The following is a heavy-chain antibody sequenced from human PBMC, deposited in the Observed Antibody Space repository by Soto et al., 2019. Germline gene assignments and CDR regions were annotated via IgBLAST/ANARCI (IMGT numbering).Heavy chain of an antibody. CDR3: ARDRAVTTWSFLGVAEGAYYYYMDV. CDR1: GFTFSSYA. CDR2: ISSSGGSI. Sequence: PGGSLRLSCAASGFTFSSYAMSWVRKAPGKGLEWVSAISSSGGSIYYADSVKGRFTISRDNAKNSLYLQMNSLRAEDTAVYYCARDRAVTTWSFLGVAEGAYYYYMDVWGKGTTVTVSS. J-gene: IGHJ6*03. V-gene: IGHV3-23*01. D-gene: IGHD4-17*01.